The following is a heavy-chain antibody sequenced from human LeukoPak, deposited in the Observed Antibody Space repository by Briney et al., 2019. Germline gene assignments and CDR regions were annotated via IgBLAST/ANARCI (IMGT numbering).Heavy chain of an antibody. Sequence: PGGSLRLSCAASGFTFSSYWMHWVRQAPGKGLVWVSRINSDGSSTSYADSVKGRFTTSRDNAKNTLYLQMNSLRAEDTAVYYCARVGIWGRGVHYYYGMDVWGQGTTVTVSS. CDR1: GFTFSSYW. CDR2: INSDGSST. D-gene: IGHD3-10*01. V-gene: IGHV3-74*01. CDR3: ARVGIWGRGVHYYYGMDV. J-gene: IGHJ6*02.